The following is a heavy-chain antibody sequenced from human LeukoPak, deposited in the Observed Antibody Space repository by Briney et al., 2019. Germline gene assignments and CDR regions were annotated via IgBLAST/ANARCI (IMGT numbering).Heavy chain of an antibody. Sequence: GASVKVSCKASGGTFSSYAISWVRQAPGQGLEWMGGIIPIFGTANYAQKFQGRVTITADESTTTAYMELSSLRSEDTAMYYCARERQQLPGFDYWGQGTLVTVSS. J-gene: IGHJ4*02. D-gene: IGHD6-13*01. CDR2: IIPIFGTA. CDR3: ARERQQLPGFDY. V-gene: IGHV1-69*13. CDR1: GGTFSSYA.